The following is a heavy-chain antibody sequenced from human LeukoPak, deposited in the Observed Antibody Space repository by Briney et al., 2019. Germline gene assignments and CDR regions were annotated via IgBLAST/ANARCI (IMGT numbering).Heavy chain of an antibody. CDR3: AGYSNYEDRYYYGMDV. J-gene: IGHJ6*02. Sequence: ASVKVSCKASGCTFTSYGISWVRQAPGQGLEWMGWISAYNGNTNYAQKLQGRVTMTTDTSTSTAYMELRSLRSDDTAVYYCAGYSNYEDRYYYGMDVWGQGTTVTVSS. V-gene: IGHV1-18*01. D-gene: IGHD4-11*01. CDR2: ISAYNGNT. CDR1: GCTFTSYG.